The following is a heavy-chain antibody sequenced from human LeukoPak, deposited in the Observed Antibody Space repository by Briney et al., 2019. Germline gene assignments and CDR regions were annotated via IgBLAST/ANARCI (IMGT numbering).Heavy chain of an antibody. V-gene: IGHV3-7*01. CDR2: IKQDGSGE. D-gene: IGHD6-19*01. Sequence: GVSLRLSCVASGFTFSRYWMSWVRQAPGKGLDWVAKIKQDGSGEYYLDSVKGRFTISRDNAKNSLYLQMNSLRADDTAVYFCTTGYSSGWYNEGNYWGQGTLVTVSS. CDR1: GFTFSRYW. J-gene: IGHJ4*02. CDR3: TTGYSSGWYNEGNY.